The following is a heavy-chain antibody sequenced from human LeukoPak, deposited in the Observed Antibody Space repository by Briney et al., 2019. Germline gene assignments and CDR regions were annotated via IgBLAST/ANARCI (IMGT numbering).Heavy chain of an antibody. CDR2: ISSSYSYI. CDR1: GFTFSSCT. CDR3: AKEHGGSSWYEDAFDI. Sequence: GGSLRLSCAASGFTFSSCTMNWVRQAPGKGLEWVSSISSSYSYIYYADSVKGRFTISRDDAKNSLYLQMNSLRAEDTAVYYCAKEHGGSSWYEDAFDIWGQGTMVTVSS. J-gene: IGHJ3*02. V-gene: IGHV3-21*01. D-gene: IGHD6-13*01.